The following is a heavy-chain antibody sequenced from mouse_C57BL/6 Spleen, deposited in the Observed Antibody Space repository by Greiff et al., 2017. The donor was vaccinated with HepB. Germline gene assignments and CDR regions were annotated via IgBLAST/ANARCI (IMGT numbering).Heavy chain of an antibody. CDR3: AIDDVPVDY. D-gene: IGHD2-12*01. J-gene: IGHJ2*01. CDR1: GYTFTSYW. V-gene: IGHV1-69*01. Sequence: QVQLQQPGAELVMPGASVKLSCKASGYTFTSYWMHWVKQRPGQGLEWIGEIDPSDSYTNYNQKFKGKSTLTVDKSSSTAYMQLSSLTSEDSAVYYCAIDDVPVDYWGQGTTLTVSS. CDR2: IDPSDSYT.